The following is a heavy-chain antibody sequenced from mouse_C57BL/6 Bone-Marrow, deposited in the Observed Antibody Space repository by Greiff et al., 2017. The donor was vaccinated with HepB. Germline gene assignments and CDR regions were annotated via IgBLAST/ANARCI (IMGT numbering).Heavy chain of an antibody. Sequence: EVQLQHSGPELVKPGASVKIPCKASGYTFTDYNMDWVKQSHGKSLEWIGDINPNNGGTIYNQKFKGKATLTVDKSSSTAYMELRSLTSEDTAVYYCARGYYGSSYASWFAYWGQGTLVTVSA. V-gene: IGHV1-18*01. CDR1: GYTFTDYN. CDR2: INPNNGGT. J-gene: IGHJ3*01. CDR3: ARGYYGSSYASWFAY. D-gene: IGHD1-1*01.